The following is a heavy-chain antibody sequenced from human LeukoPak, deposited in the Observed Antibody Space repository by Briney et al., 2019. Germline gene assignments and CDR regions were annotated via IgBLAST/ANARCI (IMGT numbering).Heavy chain of an antibody. CDR1: GFTFSSYG. J-gene: IGHJ3*02. CDR2: ISYDGSKI. CDR3: AKGFSSGPWDACDI. D-gene: IGHD3-22*01. V-gene: IGHV3-30*18. Sequence: GGSLRLSCAASGFTFSSYGMHWVRQAPGKGLEWVAVISYDGSKIYYADSVKGRFTISRDSSKNMLYLQMNSLRVEDTAVYYCAKGFSSGPWDACDIWGQGTMVTVSS.